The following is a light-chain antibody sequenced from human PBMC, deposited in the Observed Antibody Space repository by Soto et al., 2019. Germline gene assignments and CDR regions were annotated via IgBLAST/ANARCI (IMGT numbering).Light chain of an antibody. J-gene: IGKJ3*01. CDR2: GAY. Sequence: EIVMTQSPATLSVSPGERATLSCRASQSVSSNLAWYQQKPGQAPRLLIYGAYTRATGIPARFSGSGSGTEFTLTISSLQSEDFAVYYCQQYNNGPFTFGPGTKVDIK. V-gene: IGKV3-15*01. CDR3: QQYNNGPFT. CDR1: QSVSSN.